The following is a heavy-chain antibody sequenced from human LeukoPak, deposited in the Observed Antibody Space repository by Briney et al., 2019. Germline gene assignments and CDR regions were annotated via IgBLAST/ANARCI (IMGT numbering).Heavy chain of an antibody. CDR3: ATLSGWYLNYYYYYMDV. D-gene: IGHD6-19*01. Sequence: SETLSLTCAVYGGSFSGYYWSWLRQPPGKGLEWIGEINHSGSTNYNPSLKSRVTISVDTSKNQFSLKLSSATAADTAVYYCATLSGWYLNYYYYYMDVWGKGTTVTISS. CDR1: GGSFSGYY. V-gene: IGHV4-34*01. CDR2: INHSGST. J-gene: IGHJ6*03.